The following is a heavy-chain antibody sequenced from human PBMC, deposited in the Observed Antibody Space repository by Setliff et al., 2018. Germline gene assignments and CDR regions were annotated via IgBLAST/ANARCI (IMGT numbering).Heavy chain of an antibody. CDR2: ISHGVST. Sequence: SETLSLTCTVSGASVTSFDYYWSWIREPPGKGLEYIGHISHGVSTSYSPSLKSRLSISADTSKNQFSLKLTSVTAADTAVYYCARTHCTTTSCFYFHYWGPGTVVTVSS. CDR1: GASVTSFDYY. CDR3: ARTHCTTTSCFYFHY. V-gene: IGHV4-30-4*01. J-gene: IGHJ4*02. D-gene: IGHD2-2*01.